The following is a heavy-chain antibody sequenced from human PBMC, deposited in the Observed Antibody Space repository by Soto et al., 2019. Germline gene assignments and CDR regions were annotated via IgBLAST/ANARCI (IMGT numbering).Heavy chain of an antibody. J-gene: IGHJ6*03. Sequence: LSLTCAASGFTFSSYAMSWVRQAPGKGLEWVSAISGSGGSTYYADSVKGRFTISRDNSKNTLYLQMNSLRAEDTAVYYCAKEELLWFGESNYYYYYMDVWGKGTTVTVSS. CDR2: ISGSGGST. D-gene: IGHD3-10*01. V-gene: IGHV3-23*01. CDR1: GFTFSSYA. CDR3: AKEELLWFGESNYYYYYMDV.